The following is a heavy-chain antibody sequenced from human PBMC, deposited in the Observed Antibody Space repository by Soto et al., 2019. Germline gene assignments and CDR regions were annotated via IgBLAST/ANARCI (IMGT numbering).Heavy chain of an antibody. CDR1: GGSISSSNL. D-gene: IGHD6-19*01. CDR2: IYHSGST. CDR3: ARDPLTPLIAVAGTFDY. Sequence: QLQLQESGPGLVKPSGTLSLTCAVSGGSISSSNLWSWVRQPPGKGLEWSGEIYHSGSTNYNPSLKSRVTISVDKSKNQFSLKLSSVTAADTAVYYCARDPLTPLIAVAGTFDYWGQGTLVTVSS. J-gene: IGHJ4*02. V-gene: IGHV4-4*02.